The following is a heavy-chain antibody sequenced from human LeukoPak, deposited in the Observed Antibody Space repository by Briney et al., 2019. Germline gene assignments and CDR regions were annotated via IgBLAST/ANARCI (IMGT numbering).Heavy chain of an antibody. CDR2: INSDGSST. D-gene: IGHD5-12*01. Sequence: GGSLRLSCAASGFTFSSYWMHWVRQAPGKGLVWVSRINSDGSSTSYADSVKGRFTISRDNAKNTLYLQMNSLRAEDTAVYYCARARYSDYDVDYWGQGTLVTVSS. V-gene: IGHV3-74*01. CDR3: ARARYSDYDVDY. J-gene: IGHJ4*02. CDR1: GFTFSSYW.